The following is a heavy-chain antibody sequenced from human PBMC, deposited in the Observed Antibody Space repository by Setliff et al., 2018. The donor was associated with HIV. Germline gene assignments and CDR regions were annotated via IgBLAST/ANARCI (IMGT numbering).Heavy chain of an antibody. D-gene: IGHD2-2*01. CDR2: ISGSGSTI. J-gene: IGHJ4*02. CDR3: ARGYCSSTTCLYYFDY. CDR1: GFTFSSYE. Sequence: PGGSLRLSCAASGFTFSSYEMNWVRHAPGKGLEWIAYISGSGSTIYYADSVKGRITISRDNAKNSLYLQMNSLRAEDTAVYYCARGYCSSTTCLYYFDYWGQGTLVTVSS. V-gene: IGHV3-48*03.